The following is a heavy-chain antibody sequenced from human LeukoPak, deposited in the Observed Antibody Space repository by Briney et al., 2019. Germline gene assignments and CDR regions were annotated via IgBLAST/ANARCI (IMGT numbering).Heavy chain of an antibody. CDR1: GYTFTGYY. Sequence: ASVRVSCKASGYTFTGYYLHWVRQAPGQGLEWMGWINPNSGGTKSADKFQGRVTMTRDTSITTVYMELSRLRSDDTAVYYCAARGFGELKNNYYYYYMDVWGKGTTVTISS. J-gene: IGHJ6*03. CDR3: AARGFGELKNNYYYYYMDV. D-gene: IGHD3-10*01. CDR2: INPNSGGT. V-gene: IGHV1-2*02.